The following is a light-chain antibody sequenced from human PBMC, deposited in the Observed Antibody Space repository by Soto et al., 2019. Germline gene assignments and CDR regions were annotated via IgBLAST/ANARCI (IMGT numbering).Light chain of an antibody. Sequence: EVVLTHSPGTLSLYRGEGATLSCRASQSVSRNYVAWYQHKPGQTPRLLIYGSSSGANGIPDRFRGSGSGTDFTLTVSRLEPEDFAVYFCQQYGSSPLTLGGGTKVDIK. J-gene: IGKJ4*01. V-gene: IGKV3-20*01. CDR3: QQYGSSPLT. CDR2: GSS. CDR1: QSVSRNY.